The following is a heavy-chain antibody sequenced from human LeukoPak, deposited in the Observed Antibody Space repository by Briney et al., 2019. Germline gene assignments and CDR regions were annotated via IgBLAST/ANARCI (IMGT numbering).Heavy chain of an antibody. CDR2: ISWNSGSI. J-gene: IGHJ4*02. V-gene: IGHV3-9*01. CDR1: GFTFDDYA. D-gene: IGHD7-27*01. CDR3: ARQTGDYFDY. Sequence: GRSLRLSCAASGFTFDDYAMHWVRQAPGKGLEWVSGISWNSGSIGYADSVKGRFTISRDNAKNSLYLQMNSLRAEDTAVYYCARQTGDYFDYWGQGTLVTVSS.